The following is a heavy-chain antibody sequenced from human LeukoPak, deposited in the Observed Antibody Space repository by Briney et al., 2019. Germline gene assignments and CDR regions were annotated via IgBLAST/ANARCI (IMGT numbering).Heavy chain of an antibody. CDR1: GGSISSNY. CDR3: ARGGGVRPFDY. Sequence: SETLSLTCTVSGGSISSNYWSWIRQPPGKGLEWIGYIYYSGSTNYNPSLKSRVTISVDTSKNQFSLTLSSVTAADTAVYFCARGGGVRPFDYWGQGTLVTVSS. J-gene: IGHJ4*02. V-gene: IGHV4-59*01. CDR2: IYYSGST.